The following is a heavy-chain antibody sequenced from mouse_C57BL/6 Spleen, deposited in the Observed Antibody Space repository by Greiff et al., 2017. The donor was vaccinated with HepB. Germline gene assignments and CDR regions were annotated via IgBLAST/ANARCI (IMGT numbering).Heavy chain of an antibody. V-gene: IGHV1-69*01. CDR3: ARLRGNSPFAY. J-gene: IGHJ3*01. CDR2: IDPSDSYT. D-gene: IGHD2-1*01. Sequence: QVQLQQPGAELVMPGASVKLSCKASGYTFTSYWMHWVKQRPGQGLEWIGEIDPSDSYTNYNQKFKGKSTLTVDQSSSTAYMQLSSLTSEDSAVYYCARLRGNSPFAYWGQGTLVTVSA. CDR1: GYTFTSYW.